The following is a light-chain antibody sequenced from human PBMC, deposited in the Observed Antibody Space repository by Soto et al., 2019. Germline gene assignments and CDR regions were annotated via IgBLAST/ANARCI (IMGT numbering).Light chain of an antibody. V-gene: IGKV3-20*01. Sequence: EIVLTQSPGTLSLSPGERATLSCRASQSIRSHYLAWYQQKPGQAPRLLIYGASSRATGIPDRFSGSESGTDFTLSISRLEPEDLALYYCQQYGSSVTFGQGIKVEIX. CDR1: QSIRSHY. J-gene: IGKJ1*01. CDR3: QQYGSSVT. CDR2: GAS.